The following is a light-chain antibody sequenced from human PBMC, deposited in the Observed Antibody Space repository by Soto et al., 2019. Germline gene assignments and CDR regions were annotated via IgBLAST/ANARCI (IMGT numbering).Light chain of an antibody. Sequence: EIVLTQSPGTLSLSPGERATLSCRASQSVSSAHLAWYQQKPGQAPRLLIYGASSRATGIPGRFSGSGSGTDFTLTISRLEPEDFAVYYCQQYGSSRTFGQGTKVEIK. CDR2: GAS. CDR3: QQYGSSRT. V-gene: IGKV3-20*01. CDR1: QSVSSAH. J-gene: IGKJ1*01.